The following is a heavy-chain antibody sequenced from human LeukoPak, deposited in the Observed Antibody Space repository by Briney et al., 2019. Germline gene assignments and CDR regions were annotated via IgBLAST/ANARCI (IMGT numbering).Heavy chain of an antibody. CDR2: INANSGDT. J-gene: IGHJ4*02. Sequence: ASVKVSCKASGYTFLGHYMHWARQAPGQGLEWMGWINANSGDTNSAQKFQGRVTMTRDTSINTVYMELSRLRPDDTAMYYCAREGWDQRDTAAFDYWGQGTLVTVSS. CDR3: AREGWDQRDTAAFDY. CDR1: GYTFLGHY. V-gene: IGHV1-2*02. D-gene: IGHD6-19*01.